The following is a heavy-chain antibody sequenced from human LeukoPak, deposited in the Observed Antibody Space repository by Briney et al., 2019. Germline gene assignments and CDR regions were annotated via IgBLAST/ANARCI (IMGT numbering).Heavy chain of an antibody. J-gene: IGHJ4*02. CDR1: GFTVSSNY. CDR2: MYSGGRT. V-gene: IGHV3-53*01. CDR3: ARAPSIVGPIDY. D-gene: IGHD1-26*01. Sequence: GGSLRLSCAASGFTVSSNYMSWVRQAPGKGLEWVSVMYSGGRTYYADSVKGRFIISRDDSKNTLYLRMYSLRAEDTAVYYCARAPSIVGPIDYWGQGTLVTVSS.